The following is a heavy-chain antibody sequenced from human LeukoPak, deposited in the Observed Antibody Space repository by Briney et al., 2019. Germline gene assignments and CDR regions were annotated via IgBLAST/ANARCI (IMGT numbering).Heavy chain of an antibody. V-gene: IGHV4-61*01. CDR2: IYYSGST. J-gene: IGHJ4*02. D-gene: IGHD1-26*01. CDR3: ARFSGVESNNDY. CDR1: GGSVSSGSYY. Sequence: SETLSLTCTVSGGSVSSGSYYWSWIRQPPGKGLKWIGYIYYSGSTNYNPSLKSRVTISVDTSKNQFSLKLSSVTAADTAVYYCARFSGVESNNDYWGQGTLVTVSS.